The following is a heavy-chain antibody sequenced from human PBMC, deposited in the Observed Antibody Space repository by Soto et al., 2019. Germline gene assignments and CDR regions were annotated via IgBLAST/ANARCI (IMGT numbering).Heavy chain of an antibody. CDR3: AKVWEAGDYGDY. CDR2: ISESGRST. J-gene: IGHJ4*02. CDR1: GFNFSNFP. Sequence: EVQLLESGGGLVQPGGSLRLSCAASGFNFSNFPMTWVRQPPGKGLDWVSSISESGRSTYYADSVKGRFTISRDNSKNTLYLQMRSLRAEDTAVYYCAKVWEAGDYGDYWGQGTLVTVSS. V-gene: IGHV3-23*01. D-gene: IGHD1-26*01.